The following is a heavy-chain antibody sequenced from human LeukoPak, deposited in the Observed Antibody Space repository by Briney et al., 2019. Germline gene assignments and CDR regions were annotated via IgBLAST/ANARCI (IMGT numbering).Heavy chain of an antibody. CDR1: GGSISSGSYY. V-gene: IGHV4-61*02. D-gene: IGHD2-15*01. CDR2: ISPSGST. J-gene: IGHJ6*03. Sequence: SQTLSLTCTVSGGSISSGSYYWSWIRQPAGKGLEWIGRISPSGSTNYNPSLKSRVTISVDTSKNQFSLNLSSITAADTAVYYCARVTPPYYYMDVWGKGTTVTVSS. CDR3: ARVTPPYYYMDV.